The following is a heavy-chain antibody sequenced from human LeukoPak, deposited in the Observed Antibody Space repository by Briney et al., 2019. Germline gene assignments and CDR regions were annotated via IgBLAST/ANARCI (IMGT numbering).Heavy chain of an antibody. CDR1: GYTFTRYY. J-gene: IGHJ4*02. CDR2: INPNSGGT. CDR3: ATAGTNYRDWYFDY. D-gene: IGHD1-1*01. V-gene: IGHV1-2*02. Sequence: ASVKVSHKPSGYTFTRYYTHWVRQAPGQGLEWMGWINPNSGGTKYAQKFQGRVTMTRYTSMSTAYMELSRLRSDDTAVYYCATAGTNYRDWYFDYWGQGTLVTVSS.